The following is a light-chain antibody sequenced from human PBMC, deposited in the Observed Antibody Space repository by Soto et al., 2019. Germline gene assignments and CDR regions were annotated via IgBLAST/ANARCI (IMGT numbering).Light chain of an antibody. CDR3: QSYDSSLRGV. J-gene: IGLJ2*01. V-gene: IGLV1-40*01. Sequence: QSVLTQPPSVSGAPGRRVTISCTGGSSNIGAGYDVHWYQQLPGIAPKLLIYGNSNRPSGVPDRFSGSKSGASASLAITGLQAEDEAAYYCQSYDSSLRGVFGGGTKLTVL. CDR2: GNS. CDR1: SSNIGAGYD.